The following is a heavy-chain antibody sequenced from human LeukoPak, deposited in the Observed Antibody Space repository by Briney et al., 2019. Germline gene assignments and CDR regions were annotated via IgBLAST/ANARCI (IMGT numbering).Heavy chain of an antibody. V-gene: IGHV3-48*03. CDR1: GFSFSSYQ. D-gene: IGHD6-13*01. CDR3: ARGHGTSWFPFDS. CDR2: ISDDDTTI. J-gene: IGHJ4*02. Sequence: PGGSLRLSCTGSGFSFSSYQMNWVRQAPGKGLEWVSHISDDDTTIYYADSVRGRFTISRDDAKSSLYLEMKSLRAEATAIYYCARGHGTSWFPFDSWGQGTLVTVSS.